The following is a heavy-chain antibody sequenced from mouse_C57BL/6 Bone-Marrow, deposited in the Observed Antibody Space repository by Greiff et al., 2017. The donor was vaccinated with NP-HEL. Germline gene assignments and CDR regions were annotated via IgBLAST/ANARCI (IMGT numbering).Heavy chain of an antibody. V-gene: IGHV10-1*01. Sequence: EVQLVESGGGLVQPKGSLKLSCAASGFSFNTYAMNWVRQAPGKGLEWVARIRSKSNNYATYYAVSLQDSFTISRDDSESMLYLQMNNWKTEDTAMYYCVRQGYDGYYLDYWGQGTTLTVSS. J-gene: IGHJ2*01. CDR1: GFSFNTYA. CDR2: IRSKSNNYAT. CDR3: VRQGYDGYYLDY. D-gene: IGHD2-3*01.